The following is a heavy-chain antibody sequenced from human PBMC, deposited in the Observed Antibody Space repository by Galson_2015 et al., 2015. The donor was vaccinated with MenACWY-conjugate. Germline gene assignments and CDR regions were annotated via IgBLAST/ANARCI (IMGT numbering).Heavy chain of an antibody. Sequence: SLRLSCAASGFTFSNYGMSWVRQAPGKGLEWVSAIGGNGYNTNHADSVKGRFSISRDNSKSTMYLQMNSLRAEDTAVYYCVKLGGSYAYDPLDYSGQGTLVTVSS. CDR2: IGGNGYNT. D-gene: IGHD3-16*01. V-gene: IGHV3-23*01. CDR3: VKLGGSYAYDPLDY. CDR1: GFTFSNYG. J-gene: IGHJ4*02.